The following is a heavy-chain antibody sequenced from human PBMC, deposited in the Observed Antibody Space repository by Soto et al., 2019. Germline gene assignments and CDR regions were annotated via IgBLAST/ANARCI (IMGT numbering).Heavy chain of an antibody. V-gene: IGHV3-23*01. CDR2: ISGSGGST. J-gene: IGHJ4*02. CDR3: AKDRGYYDSSGSGTLDY. CDR1: GFTFSSYA. D-gene: IGHD3-22*01. Sequence: GGSLRLSCAASGFTFSSYAMSWVRQAPGKGLEWVSAISGSGGSTYYADSVKGRFTISRDNSKNTLYLQMNSLRAEDTAVYYCAKDRGYYDSSGSGTLDYWGQGTLVTVSS.